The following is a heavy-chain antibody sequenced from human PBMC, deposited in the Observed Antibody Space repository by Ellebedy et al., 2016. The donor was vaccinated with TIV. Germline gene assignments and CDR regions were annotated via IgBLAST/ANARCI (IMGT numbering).Heavy chain of an antibody. V-gene: IGHV4-59*12. Sequence: MPSETLSLTCEVSAGSISRYYWSWIRHPPGKGLEWIGSTYYRGSTNYNPSLGNRVTIADASKNQLSLKLSSVTAADTAVYYCATAVRDDWSLSLWGQGTQVTVSS. J-gene: IGHJ4*02. CDR1: AGSISRYY. CDR3: ATAVRDDWSLSL. D-gene: IGHD3-9*01. CDR2: TYYRGST.